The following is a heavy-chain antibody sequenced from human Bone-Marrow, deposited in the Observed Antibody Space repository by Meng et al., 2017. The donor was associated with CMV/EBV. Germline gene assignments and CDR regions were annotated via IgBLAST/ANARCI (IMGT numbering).Heavy chain of an antibody. J-gene: IGHJ6*02. D-gene: IGHD3-22*01. Sequence: GESLKISCAASGFTFTNAWMSWVRQAPGKGLEWVGRIKSKTDGGTIDYAAPVKARFTISRDDSKNTLYVQMNSLKTEDTAVYYCTTDTSGYVYWGQGTTVTVSS. V-gene: IGHV3-15*01. CDR2: IKSKTDGGTI. CDR1: GFTFTNAW. CDR3: TTDTSGYVY.